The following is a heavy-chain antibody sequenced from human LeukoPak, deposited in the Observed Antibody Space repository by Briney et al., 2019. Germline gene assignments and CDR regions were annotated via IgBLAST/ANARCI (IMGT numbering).Heavy chain of an antibody. CDR2: IKEDGNGK. D-gene: IGHD3-9*01. CDR3: ARIQISYDILTAWGEGLDI. Sequence: PGGSLRLSCAASGFTFSNYWMSWVRQAPGKGLEWVANIKEDGNGKYYVDSVKGRFTISRDNAKNSLYLQMNSLRAEDTAAYYCARIQISYDILTAWGEGLDIWGQGTMVTVSS. J-gene: IGHJ3*02. CDR1: GFTFSNYW. V-gene: IGHV3-7*01.